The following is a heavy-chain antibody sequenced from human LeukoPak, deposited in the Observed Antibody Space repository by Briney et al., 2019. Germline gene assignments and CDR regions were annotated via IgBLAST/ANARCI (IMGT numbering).Heavy chain of an antibody. CDR3: ARDRGFSYGIDF. CDR1: GFTFSDYW. V-gene: IGHV3-7*04. CDR2: IQQDGSEK. Sequence: PGGSLRLSCAASGFTFSDYWMSCVRQAPGKGLEWVANIQQDGSEKYYVDSVKGRFTISRDNAKKSLFLQVSSLRGEDTAVYYCARDRGFSYGIDFWGQGTLVTVSS. D-gene: IGHD5-18*01. J-gene: IGHJ4*02.